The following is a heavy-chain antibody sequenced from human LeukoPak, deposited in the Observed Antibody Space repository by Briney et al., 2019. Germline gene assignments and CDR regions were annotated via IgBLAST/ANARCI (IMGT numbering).Heavy chain of an antibody. V-gene: IGHV3-74*03. Sequence: GGSLRLSCAASGITFTGNWHWVRQAPGKGLVWVSLIRSDGSSTTYADSVKGRFTISRDSAKNTLYLQMNSLRVEDTAVYYCARVSGYGDYPPYWGQGTLVTVSS. D-gene: IGHD4-17*01. CDR3: ARVSGYGDYPPY. CDR2: IRSDGSST. CDR1: GITFTGNW. J-gene: IGHJ4*02.